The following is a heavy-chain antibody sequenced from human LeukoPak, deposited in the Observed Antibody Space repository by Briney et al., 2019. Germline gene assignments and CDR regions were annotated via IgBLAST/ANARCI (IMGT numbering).Heavy chain of an antibody. CDR3: AKDRSGYDYYGQYYFDY. V-gene: IGHV3-23*01. CDR1: GFTFSSYG. D-gene: IGHD5-12*01. Sequence: PGGSLRLSCVVSGFTFSSYGMSWVRQAPGRGLEDVSSISRSGGTTYYADSVKGRFTISRDNSKNTLYLQMDSLRAEDTALYYCAKDRSGYDYYGQYYFDYWGQGTLVTVSS. CDR2: ISRSGGTT. J-gene: IGHJ4*02.